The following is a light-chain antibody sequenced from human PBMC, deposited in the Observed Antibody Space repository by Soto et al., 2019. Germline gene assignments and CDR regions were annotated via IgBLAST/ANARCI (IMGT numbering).Light chain of an antibody. CDR3: KKYNNWLRWR. Sequence: EILMTQSPATLSVSPGERATLSCRASQSVSSSLAWYQQKPGQAPRLLIYGASTRATGIPARFSGSGSGTEFTPPFTSLKSEDFAVYYCKKYNNWLRWRFAQGTKVEIK. V-gene: IGKV3-15*01. J-gene: IGKJ1*01. CDR2: GAS. CDR1: QSVSSS.